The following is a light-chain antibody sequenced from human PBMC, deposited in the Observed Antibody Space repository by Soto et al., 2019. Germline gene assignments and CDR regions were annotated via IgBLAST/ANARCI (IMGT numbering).Light chain of an antibody. CDR2: EVS. CDR3: MQRVQFPRT. Sequence: DIVRTQTPLSLSVTPGQPASISCKSSQSLLGSDGKTYLSWYLQKPGHPPQLLIFEVSNHFSGVSDRFSGSGSGTDFTLKISRVEAEDVGVYYCMQRVQFPRTFGGGTKVEIK. J-gene: IGKJ4*01. CDR1: QSLLGSDGKTY. V-gene: IGKV2D-29*01.